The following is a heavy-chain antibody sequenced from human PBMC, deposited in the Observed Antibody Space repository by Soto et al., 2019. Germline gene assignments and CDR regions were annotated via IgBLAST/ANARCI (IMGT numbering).Heavy chain of an antibody. Sequence: SVKVSCKASGGTFSSYAISWVRQAPGQGLEWMGGIIPIFGTANYAKKFQGRVTITADESTSTAYMELSRLRSEDTAVYYCAYSSRVTTFDFWGQGIMVTVSS. V-gene: IGHV1-69*13. D-gene: IGHD4-17*01. CDR3: AYSSRVTTFDF. CDR2: IIPIFGTA. CDR1: GGTFSSYA. J-gene: IGHJ4*02.